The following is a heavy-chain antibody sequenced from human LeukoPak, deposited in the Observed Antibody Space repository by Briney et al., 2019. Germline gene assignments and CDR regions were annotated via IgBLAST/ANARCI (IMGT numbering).Heavy chain of an antibody. V-gene: IGHV1-69*04. CDR2: IIPILGIA. CDR3: ARSYDFSPYYMDV. Sequence: SVKVSCKASGGTFSSYAISWVRQAPGQGLEWMGRIIPILGIANYAQKFRGRVTITADKSTSTAYMELSSLRSEDTAVYYCARSYDFSPYYMDVWGKGTTVTVSS. CDR1: GGTFSSYA. D-gene: IGHD3-3*01. J-gene: IGHJ6*03.